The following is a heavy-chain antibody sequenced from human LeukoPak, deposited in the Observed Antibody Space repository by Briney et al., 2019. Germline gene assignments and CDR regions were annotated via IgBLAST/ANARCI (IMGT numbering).Heavy chain of an antibody. V-gene: IGHV1-8*01. Sequence: VASVKVSCKASGYTFTSYDINWVRQATGQGLEWMGWMNPNSGNTGYAQKFQGRVTMTRDTSESTAYMELSSLRTDDTAVYYCARGHYYDSSGYHFAPFDYWGQGTLVTVSS. J-gene: IGHJ4*02. CDR1: GYTFTSYD. CDR2: MNPNSGNT. D-gene: IGHD3-22*01. CDR3: ARGHYYDSSGYHFAPFDY.